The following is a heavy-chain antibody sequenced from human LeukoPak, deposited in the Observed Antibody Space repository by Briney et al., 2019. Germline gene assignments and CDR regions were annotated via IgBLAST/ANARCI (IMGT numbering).Heavy chain of an antibody. J-gene: IGHJ5*02. CDR2: INSDGSST. D-gene: IGHD5-24*01. CDR3: ARDSFGYRGPFDP. V-gene: IGHV3-74*03. Sequence: GGSLRLSCAASGFTFSSYYMHWVRQAPGKGLVWVSRINSDGSSTTYADSVKGRFTISRDNAKNSLYLQMNSLRAEDTAVYYCARDSFGYRGPFDPWGQGTLVTVSS. CDR1: GFTFSSYY.